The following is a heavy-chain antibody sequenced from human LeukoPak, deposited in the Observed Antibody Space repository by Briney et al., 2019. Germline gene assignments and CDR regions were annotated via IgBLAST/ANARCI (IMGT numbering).Heavy chain of an antibody. V-gene: IGHV3-23*01. CDR3: AKGVVRAIYYYYAMDV. Sequence: GRSLRLSCAASGFTFSSYAMSWVGQAPGKGLEWVSSISGSGSNTYFADSVKGRFTISRDNSKNTLYLQMNSLRAEDTAVYYCAKGVVRAIYYYYAMDVWGLGTTVTVSS. J-gene: IGHJ6*02. D-gene: IGHD3-10*01. CDR2: ISGSGSNT. CDR1: GFTFSSYA.